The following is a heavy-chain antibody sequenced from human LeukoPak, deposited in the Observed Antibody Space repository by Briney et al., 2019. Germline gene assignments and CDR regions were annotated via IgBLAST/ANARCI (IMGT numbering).Heavy chain of an antibody. CDR1: GGTFSSYA. CDR3: AREVAAAGYYFDY. CDR2: IIPNFGTA. J-gene: IGHJ4*02. V-gene: IGHV1-69*01. D-gene: IGHD6-13*01. Sequence: GSSVKVSCKASGGTFSSYAISWVRQAPGQGLEWMGGIIPNFGTANYAQKFQGRVTITADESTSTAYMELSSLRSEDTAVYYCAREVAAAGYYFDYWGQGTLVTVSS.